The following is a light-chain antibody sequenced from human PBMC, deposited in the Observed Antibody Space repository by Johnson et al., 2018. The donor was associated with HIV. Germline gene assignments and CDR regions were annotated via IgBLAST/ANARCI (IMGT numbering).Light chain of an antibody. J-gene: IGLJ1*01. Sequence: QSVLTQPPSVSAAPGQKVTISCSGSSSNIGNNYVSWYQQLPGTAPKLLIYDNNKRPSGIPDRFSGSKSGTSATLDITGLQTGDEADYYCGTWDNSLSAGGVFGTGTKVTAL. CDR3: GTWDNSLSAGGV. V-gene: IGLV1-51*01. CDR2: DNN. CDR1: SSNIGNNY.